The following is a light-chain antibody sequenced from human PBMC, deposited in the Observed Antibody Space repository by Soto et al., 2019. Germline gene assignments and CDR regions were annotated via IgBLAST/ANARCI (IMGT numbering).Light chain of an antibody. V-gene: IGKV3-20*01. CDR3: QQSGISPF. Sequence: EIVWTQSPGTLALSPGERATLSCRASQSVSSSYLAWYQQKPGQAPRLFIYGASSRATGIPDRFSVSGTGTDVTFTISRLEHEEFAVYYCQQSGISPFFGGRTKVQIK. CDR1: QSVSSSY. CDR2: GAS. J-gene: IGKJ4*01.